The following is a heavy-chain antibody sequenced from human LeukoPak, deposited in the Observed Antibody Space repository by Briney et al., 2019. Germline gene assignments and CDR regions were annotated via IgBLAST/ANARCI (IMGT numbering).Heavy chain of an antibody. Sequence: PGGSLRLSCAASGLTFSGYDMHWVRQAPGKGLEWVANIKQDGSEKNYVDSVKGRFTISRDNAKNSLYLQMNSLRAEDTAVYYCASGLELDYWGQGTLVTVSS. CDR3: ASGLELDY. V-gene: IGHV3-7*03. CDR2: IKQDGSEK. J-gene: IGHJ4*02. CDR1: GLTFSGYD.